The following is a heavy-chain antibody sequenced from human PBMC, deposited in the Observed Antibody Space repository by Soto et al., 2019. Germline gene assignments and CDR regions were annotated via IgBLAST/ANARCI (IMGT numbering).Heavy chain of an antibody. CDR3: AKHADYENEAFDV. D-gene: IGHD4-17*01. CDR2: ISYDGSDE. V-gene: IGHV3-30*18. CDR1: GFTFRSYG. Sequence: QVRLVESGGGVVQPGRSLSLSCAASGFTFRSYGMHWVRQAPGKGLEWVALISYDGSDEYYGDSMQGRFSISRDNSKDTLYLQINSLRVEGTAVYYWAKHADYENEAFDVWGQGTMVTVSS. J-gene: IGHJ3*01.